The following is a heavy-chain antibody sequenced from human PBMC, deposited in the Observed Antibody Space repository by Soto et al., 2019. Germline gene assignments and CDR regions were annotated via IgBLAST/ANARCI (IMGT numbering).Heavy chain of an antibody. Sequence: GSLRLSCAASGFTFSDYYMSWIRQAPGKGLEWVSYIGSRSSTIFYADSVKGRFTISRDNVKNSLYLQMNSLRAEDTAVYYCASGTNGAFFVYWGQGILVTVSS. V-gene: IGHV3-11*01. CDR3: ASGTNGAFFVY. CDR1: GFTFSDYY. CDR2: IGSRSSTI. D-gene: IGHD2-8*01. J-gene: IGHJ4*02.